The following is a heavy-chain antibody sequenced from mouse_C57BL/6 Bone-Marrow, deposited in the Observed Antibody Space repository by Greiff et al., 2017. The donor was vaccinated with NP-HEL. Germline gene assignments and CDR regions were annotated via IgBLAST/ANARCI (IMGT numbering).Heavy chain of an antibody. CDR2: ISSGSSTI. V-gene: IGHV5-17*01. J-gene: IGHJ4*01. Sequence: EVQGVESGGGLVKPGGSLKLSCAASGFTFSDYGMHWVRQAPEKGLEWVAYISSGSSTIYYADPVKGRFTISRDNAKNTLVLQMTSLRAEDTAMYYCAGTYYYGSSYYAMDYWGQGTSVTVSS. CDR1: GFTFSDYG. D-gene: IGHD1-1*01. CDR3: AGTYYYGSSYYAMDY.